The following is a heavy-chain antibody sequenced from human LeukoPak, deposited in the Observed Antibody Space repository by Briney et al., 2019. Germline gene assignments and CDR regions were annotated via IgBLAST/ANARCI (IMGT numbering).Heavy chain of an antibody. CDR1: GFTVSSNY. CDR3: ARAYSGYYYYMDV. D-gene: IGHD3-10*01. Sequence: PVESLGLSCAASGFTVSSNYMSWVRQAPGKGLEWVSVIYSGGSTYYADSVKGRFTISRDNSKNTLYLQMNSLRAEDTAVYYCARAYSGYYYYMDVWGKGTTVTVSS. V-gene: IGHV3-53*01. J-gene: IGHJ6*03. CDR2: IYSGGST.